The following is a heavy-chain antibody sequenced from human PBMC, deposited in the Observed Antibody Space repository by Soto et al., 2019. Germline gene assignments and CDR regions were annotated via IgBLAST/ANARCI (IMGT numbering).Heavy chain of an antibody. CDR2: VSAYNGNT. Sequence: ASVKVSCKASGYTFTSYGISWVRQAPGQGLEWMGWVSAYNGNTNYAQKLQGRVTMTTDTSTSTAYMELRSLRSDDTAVYYCARDSGYGDYEAFVDVWGQGTTVTVSS. CDR1: GYTFTSYG. D-gene: IGHD4-17*01. V-gene: IGHV1-18*01. CDR3: ARDSGYGDYEAFVDV. J-gene: IGHJ6*02.